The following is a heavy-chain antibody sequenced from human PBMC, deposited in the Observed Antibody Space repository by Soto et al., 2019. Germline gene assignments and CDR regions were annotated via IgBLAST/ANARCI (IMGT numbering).Heavy chain of an antibody. CDR3: ARARWNDAFDA. J-gene: IGHJ3*01. CDR1: GFFISMVTS. D-gene: IGHD1-1*01. Sequence: PSETLSLTCAVSGFFISMVTSWGWIRKPPGKGLEWIGSIFHGGNTYYNPSLRSRVTISVDMSKNQFSLKLNSVTAADTAVYYCARARWNDAFDAWGQGTVVTVSS. V-gene: IGHV4-38-2*01. CDR2: IFHGGNT.